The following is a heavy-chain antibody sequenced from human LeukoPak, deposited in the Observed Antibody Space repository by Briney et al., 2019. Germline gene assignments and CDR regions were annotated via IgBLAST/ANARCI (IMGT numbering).Heavy chain of an antibody. CDR1: GFTFSNYD. CDR2: ISTSSSFI. V-gene: IGHV3-21*04. Sequence: PGGSLRLSCAASGFTFSNYDMNWVRQAPGKGLEWVSSISTSSSFIYYADSVKGRFTISRDNAKNSLYLQMNSLRAEDTAVYYCARVRRYYFDYWGQGTLVTVSS. CDR3: ARVRRYYFDY. D-gene: IGHD6-25*01. J-gene: IGHJ4*02.